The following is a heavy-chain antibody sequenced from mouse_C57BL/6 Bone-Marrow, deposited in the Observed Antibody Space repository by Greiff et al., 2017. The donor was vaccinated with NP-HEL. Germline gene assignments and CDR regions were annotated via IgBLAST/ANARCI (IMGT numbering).Heavy chain of an antibody. CDR2: ISSGGSYT. CDR1: GFTFSSYG. CDR3: ASPYDYDVAWFAD. J-gene: IGHJ3*01. Sequence: DVKLQESGGDLVKPGGSLKLSCAASGFTFSSYGMSWVRQTPDKRLEWVATISSGGSYTYYPDSVKGRFTISRDNAKNTLYLQMSSLKSEDTAMYYCASPYDYDVAWFADWGQGTLVTVSA. V-gene: IGHV5-6*02. D-gene: IGHD2-4*01.